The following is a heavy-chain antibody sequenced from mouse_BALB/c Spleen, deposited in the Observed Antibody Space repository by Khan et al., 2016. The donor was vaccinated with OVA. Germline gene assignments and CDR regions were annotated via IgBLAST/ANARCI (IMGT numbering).Heavy chain of an antibody. CDR2: ISTYYGDV. D-gene: IGHD1-1*02. Sequence: QVQLQQSGAELVRPGVSVKISCKGSGYTFTDYAMHWVKQSHAKSLEWIGVISTYYGDVDYSQKFKGKATMTVDRSSSTAYMELARLTSEDSGIYYCARGGKFAYWGQGTLVTVSA. CDR3: ARGGKFAY. V-gene: IGHV1S137*01. J-gene: IGHJ3*01. CDR1: GYTFTDYA.